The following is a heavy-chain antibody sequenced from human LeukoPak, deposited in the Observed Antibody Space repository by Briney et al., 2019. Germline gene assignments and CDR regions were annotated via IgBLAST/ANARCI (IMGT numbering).Heavy chain of an antibody. CDR3: AKDIGGGLLEY. D-gene: IGHD2-15*01. CDR2: INGDGNT. J-gene: IGHJ4*02. Sequence: PGGSLRLSCAASGFSFGANSMHWARQVPGKGLEWVSFINGDGNTYYAASVNGRFTASRDNSKNSLYLQMSSLRPEDSALYYCAKDIGGGLLEYWGQGTLVTVSS. CDR1: GFSFGANS. V-gene: IGHV3-43*02.